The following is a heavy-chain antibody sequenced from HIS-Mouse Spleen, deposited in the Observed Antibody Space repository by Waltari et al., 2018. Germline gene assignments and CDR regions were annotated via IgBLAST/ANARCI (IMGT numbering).Heavy chain of an antibody. V-gene: IGHV1-69*04. J-gene: IGHJ6*02. D-gene: IGHD1-26*01. CDR1: GGTFSSYA. CDR2: IIPILGIA. CDR3: ARDEYSGSYYYYYGMDV. Sequence: QVQLVQSGAEVKKPGSSVKVSCQASGGTFSSYAISWVRQAPGQGLEWMGRIIPILGIANYAQKFQGRVTITADKSTSTAYMELSSLRSEDTAVYYCARDEYSGSYYYYYGMDVWGQGTTVTVSS.